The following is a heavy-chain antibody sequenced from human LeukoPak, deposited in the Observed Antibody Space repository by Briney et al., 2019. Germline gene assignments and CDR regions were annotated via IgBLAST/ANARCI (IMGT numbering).Heavy chain of an antibody. V-gene: IGHV1-18*04. J-gene: IGHJ4*02. CDR2: INANSGDT. CDR3: ARGGSLLYYYDSSPHEGFDY. Sequence: ASVKVSCKASGHTFTGYYMHWVRQAPGQGLEWMGWINANSGDTNYAQKLQGRVTMTTDTSTSTAYMELRSLRSDDTAVYYCARGGSLLYYYDSSPHEGFDYWGQGTLVTVSS. CDR1: GHTFTGYY. D-gene: IGHD3-22*01.